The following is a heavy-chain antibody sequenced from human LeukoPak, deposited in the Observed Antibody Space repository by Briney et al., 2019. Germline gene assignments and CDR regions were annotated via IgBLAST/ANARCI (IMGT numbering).Heavy chain of an antibody. CDR1: GYTFTSYD. Sequence: ASVKVSCKASGYTFTSYDINWVRQATGQGLEWMGWMNPNSGNTGYAQKFQGRVTMTRNTSISTAYMELRSLRSDDTAVYYCAGVIAAAGKPFDYWGQGTLVTVSS. V-gene: IGHV1-8*01. D-gene: IGHD6-13*01. J-gene: IGHJ4*02. CDR3: AGVIAAAGKPFDY. CDR2: MNPNSGNT.